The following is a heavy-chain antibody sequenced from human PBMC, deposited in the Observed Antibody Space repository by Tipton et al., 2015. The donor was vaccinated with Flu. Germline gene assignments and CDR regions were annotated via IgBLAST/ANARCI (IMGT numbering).Heavy chain of an antibody. D-gene: IGHD5-18*01. CDR1: GGSISNYY. J-gene: IGHJ4*02. CDR3: ARGYSPFDN. V-gene: IGHV4-31*03. CDR2: IYDSGST. Sequence: TLSLTCTVSGGSISNYYWSWIRQHPGKGLEWIGYIYDSGSTFYNPSLKSRLTMLVDTSKNQFSLNLNSVTAADTAVYYCARGYSPFDNWGQGTLVTVSS.